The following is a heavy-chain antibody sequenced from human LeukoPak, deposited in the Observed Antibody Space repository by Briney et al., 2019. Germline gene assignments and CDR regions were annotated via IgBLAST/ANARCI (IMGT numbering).Heavy chain of an antibody. D-gene: IGHD1-26*01. Sequence: GGSLRLSCAASGFTSSSYGMHWVRQAPGKGLEWVAVIWYDGSNKYYADSVKGRFTISRDNSKNTLYLQMNSLRAEDTAVYYCARDRAFIVGATLFDYWGQGTLVTVSS. V-gene: IGHV3-33*01. J-gene: IGHJ4*02. CDR2: IWYDGSNK. CDR3: ARDRAFIVGATLFDY. CDR1: GFTSSSYG.